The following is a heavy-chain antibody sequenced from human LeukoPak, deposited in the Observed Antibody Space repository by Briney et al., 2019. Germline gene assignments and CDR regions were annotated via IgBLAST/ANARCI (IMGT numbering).Heavy chain of an antibody. CDR1: GFTFDDYA. J-gene: IGHJ4*02. Sequence: GGSLRLSCAASGFTFDDYAMHWVRQAPGKGLEWVSLISWDGGSTYYADSVKGRFTISRDNSKNSLYLQMNSLRAEDTALYYCAKGGYSYGYTPFGPFDYWGQGTLVTVSS. D-gene: IGHD5-18*01. V-gene: IGHV3-43D*03. CDR2: ISWDGGST. CDR3: AKGGYSYGYTPFGPFDY.